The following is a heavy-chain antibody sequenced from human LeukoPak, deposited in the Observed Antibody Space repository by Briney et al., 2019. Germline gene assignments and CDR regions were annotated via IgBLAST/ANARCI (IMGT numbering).Heavy chain of an antibody. Sequence: ASVKVSCKASGYTFTGYYMHWVRQAPGQGLEWMGRINPNSGGTNYAQKFQGRVTMTRDTSISTAYMELSSLRSDATALSYCFFAGAWLVDFWGQGTLVTVSS. V-gene: IGHV1-2*06. D-gene: IGHD3-3*01. CDR1: GYTFTGYY. J-gene: IGHJ4*02. CDR2: INPNSGGT. CDR3: FFAGAWLVDF.